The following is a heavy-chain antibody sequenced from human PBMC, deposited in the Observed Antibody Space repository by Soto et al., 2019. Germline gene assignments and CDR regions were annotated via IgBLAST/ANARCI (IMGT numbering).Heavy chain of an antibody. J-gene: IGHJ4*02. CDR1: GFTFSSYS. D-gene: IGHD4-4*01. CDR3: ARDPTTVTTLSVFDY. V-gene: IGHV3-21*01. Sequence: GSLRLSCAASGFTFSSYSMNWVRQAPGKGLEWVSSISSSSSYIYYADSVKGRFTTSRDNAKNSLYLQMNSLRAEDTAVYYCARDPTTVTTLSVFDYWGQGTLVTVSS. CDR2: ISSSSSYI.